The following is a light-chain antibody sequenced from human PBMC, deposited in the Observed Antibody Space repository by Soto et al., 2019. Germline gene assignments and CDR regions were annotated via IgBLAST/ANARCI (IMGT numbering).Light chain of an antibody. V-gene: IGKV3-15*01. CDR2: GAS. CDR3: QQYNKWPPLT. Sequence: TLSVSPGGRVTLSCRASQSVNNDLAWYQQKPGQAPGLLIYGASTRATGIPARFSGSGSGTEFTLTISSLQSEDFAVYYCQQYNKWPPLTFGGGTKVDIK. CDR1: QSVNND. J-gene: IGKJ4*01.